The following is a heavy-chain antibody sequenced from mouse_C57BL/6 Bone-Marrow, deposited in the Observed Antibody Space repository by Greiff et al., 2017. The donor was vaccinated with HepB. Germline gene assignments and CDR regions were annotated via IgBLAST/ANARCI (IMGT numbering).Heavy chain of an antibody. D-gene: IGHD1-1*01. Sequence: VQLQQPGAELVKPGASVKLSCKASGYTFTSYWMQWVKQRPGQGLEWIGEIDPSDSYTNYNQKFKGKATLTVDTSSITAYMQLSSLTSEDSAVYYCARPGGSEFAYWGQGTLVTVSA. CDR2: IDPSDSYT. V-gene: IGHV1-50*01. CDR3: ARPGGSEFAY. J-gene: IGHJ3*01. CDR1: GYTFTSYW.